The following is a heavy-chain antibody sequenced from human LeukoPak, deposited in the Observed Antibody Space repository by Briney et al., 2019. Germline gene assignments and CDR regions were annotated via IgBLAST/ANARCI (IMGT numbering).Heavy chain of an antibody. D-gene: IGHD1-26*01. CDR1: GFAFSSYS. V-gene: IGHV3-48*04. Sequence: GGSLRLSCEASGFAFSSYSMSWVRQAPGEGLEWVSYISDTSGAIFYADSVKGRFTISRGNAKNSLYLQMNSLRVEDTAVYYCAKGGSGTYFLDYWGQGTLVTVSS. CDR2: ISDTSGAI. CDR3: AKGGSGTYFLDY. J-gene: IGHJ4*02.